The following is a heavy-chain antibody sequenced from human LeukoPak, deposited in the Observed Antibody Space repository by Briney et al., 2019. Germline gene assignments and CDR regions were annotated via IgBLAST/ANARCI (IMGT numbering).Heavy chain of an antibody. CDR2: INHSGST. V-gene: IGHV4-34*01. Sequence: PSETLSLTCAVYGGSFSGYYWSWIRQPPGEGLEWIGEINHSGSTNYNPSLKSRVTISVDTSKNQFSLKLSSVTAADTAVYYCRTYCSSTSCYSLDAFDIWGQGTMVTVSS. J-gene: IGHJ3*02. CDR3: RTYCSSTSCYSLDAFDI. CDR1: GGSFSGYY. D-gene: IGHD2-2*01.